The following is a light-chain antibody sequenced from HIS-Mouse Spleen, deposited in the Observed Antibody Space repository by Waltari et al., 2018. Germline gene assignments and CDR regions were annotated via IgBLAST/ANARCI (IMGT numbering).Light chain of an antibody. CDR1: SSDVGSYNL. CDR2: EGS. J-gene: IGLJ3*02. Sequence: QSALTQPASVSGSPGQSITIPCTGTSSDVGSYNLVSWYQQHPGKAPKLMIYEGSKRPSGVANRCSGSKSGNTASLTSSGLQAEDEADYYCCSYAGSSTWVFGGGTKLTVL. V-gene: IGLV2-23*01. CDR3: CSYAGSSTWV.